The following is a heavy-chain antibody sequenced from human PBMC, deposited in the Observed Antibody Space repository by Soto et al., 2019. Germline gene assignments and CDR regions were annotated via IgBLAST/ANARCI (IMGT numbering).Heavy chain of an antibody. D-gene: IGHD3-16*01. CDR3: ARAALGSQGAFDI. CDR2: IYYSGST. Sequence: SETLSLTCTVSGGSISSGDYYWSWIRQPPGKGLEWIGYIYYSGSTYYNPSLKSRVTISVDTSKNQFSLKLGSVTAADTAVYYCARAALGSQGAFDIWGQGTMVTVSS. V-gene: IGHV4-30-4*01. CDR1: GGSISSGDYY. J-gene: IGHJ3*02.